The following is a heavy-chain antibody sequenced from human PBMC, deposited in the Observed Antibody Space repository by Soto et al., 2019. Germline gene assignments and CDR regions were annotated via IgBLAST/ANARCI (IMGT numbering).Heavy chain of an antibody. V-gene: IGHV6-1*01. CDR3: VRLIGNSWLDF. Sequence: SQTLSLTCAISGDSVSSSSVTWNWIRQSPSRGLEWLARTYYRSKWYNDYAESVKSRITINPDTSKNQFSLHLNSVTPEDAAVYYCVRLIGNSWLDFWGQGTLVTVSS. CDR1: GDSVSSSSVT. J-gene: IGHJ5*01. CDR2: TYYRSKWYN. D-gene: IGHD1-26*01.